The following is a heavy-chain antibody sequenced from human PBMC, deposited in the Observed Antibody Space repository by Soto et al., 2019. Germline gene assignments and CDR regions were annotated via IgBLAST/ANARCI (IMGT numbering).Heavy chain of an antibody. CDR2: IYPGDSDT. V-gene: IGHV5-51*01. D-gene: IGHD3-3*01. CDR1: GYSFTSYW. Sequence: GESLKISCKGSGYSFTSYWIGWVRQMPGKGLEWMGIIYPGDSDTRYSPSFQGQVTNSADKSISTAYLQWSSLKASDTAMYYCATADVLEWFYFDYWGQGTLVTVSS. CDR3: ATADVLEWFYFDY. J-gene: IGHJ4*02.